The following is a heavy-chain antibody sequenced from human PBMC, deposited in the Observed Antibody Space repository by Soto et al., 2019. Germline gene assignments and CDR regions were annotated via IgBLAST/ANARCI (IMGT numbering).Heavy chain of an antibody. D-gene: IGHD6-13*01. CDR2: ISGSGGST. Sequence: EVQLLESGGGLVQPGGSLRLSCAASGFTFSSYAMSGVRQAPGKGLEWVSAISGSGGSTYYADSVKGRFTISRDNSKNTLYLQMNSLRAEDTAVYYCANGIAAAGPGYFYYYYGMDVWGQGTTVTVSS. CDR1: GFTFSSYA. V-gene: IGHV3-23*01. J-gene: IGHJ6*02. CDR3: ANGIAAAGPGYFYYYYGMDV.